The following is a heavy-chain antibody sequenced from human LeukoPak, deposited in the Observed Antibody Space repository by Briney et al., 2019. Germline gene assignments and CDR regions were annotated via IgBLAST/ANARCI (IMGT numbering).Heavy chain of an antibody. CDR3: ARGKSGYSR. V-gene: IGHV1-2*02. CDR1: GYTFTENY. CDR2: INPHTGAA. Sequence: GASVKVSCKISGYTFTENYIHWVRQAPGQGLEWMGLINPHTGAANYTQKFPGRVTMTRDTSISTAYMHLSRLKSDDTAVYDSARGKSGYSRWGQGTPVTASS. D-gene: IGHD3-22*01. J-gene: IGHJ4*02.